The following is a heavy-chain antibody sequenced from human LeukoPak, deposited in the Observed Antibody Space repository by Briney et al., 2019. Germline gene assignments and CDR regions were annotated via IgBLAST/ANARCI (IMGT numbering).Heavy chain of an antibody. CDR1: GDSITSSKW. CDR3: ASGSHAVTTHFDY. CDR2: IYHSGAT. J-gene: IGHJ4*02. V-gene: IGHV4-4*02. D-gene: IGHD3-16*01. Sequence: SGTLSLTCAVSGDSITSSKWWSWVRQFPEKGLEWIGEIYHSGATNYNPSLKSRVTMSVDKSKNQFSLNLTSVAAEDTAVYYCASGSHAVTTHFDYWGQGTLVTVSS.